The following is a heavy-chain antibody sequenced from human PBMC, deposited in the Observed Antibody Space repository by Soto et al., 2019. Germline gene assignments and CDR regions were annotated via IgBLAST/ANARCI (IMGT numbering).Heavy chain of an antibody. J-gene: IGHJ3*02. D-gene: IGHD1-1*01. CDR2: IYYSGST. CDR3: ARAKNHDAFDI. Sequence: SETLSLTCTVSGGSISSGGYYWIWIRHHPGKGLEWIGYIYYSGSTYYNPSLKSRVTISVDTSKNQFSLKLSSVTAADTAVYYCARAKNHDAFDIWGQGTMVTVSS. CDR1: GGSISSGGYY. V-gene: IGHV4-31*03.